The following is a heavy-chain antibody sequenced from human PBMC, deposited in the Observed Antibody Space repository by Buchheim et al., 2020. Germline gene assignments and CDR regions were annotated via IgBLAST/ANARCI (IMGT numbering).Heavy chain of an antibody. D-gene: IGHD3-10*01. J-gene: IGHJ4*02. CDR2: MNPNSDDA. V-gene: IGHV1-2*02. Sequence: QVQLVQSGAEVKKPGASVKVSCKASGYSFPDYYVHWVRQAPGQGPEWMGWMNPNSDDAKYAQSYAQTFKGRVTMTWDTSINTAYMDLSSLRSDDTAVYYCARGNYGWGGLGSWGQGT. CDR1: GYSFPDYY. CDR3: ARGNYGWGGLGS.